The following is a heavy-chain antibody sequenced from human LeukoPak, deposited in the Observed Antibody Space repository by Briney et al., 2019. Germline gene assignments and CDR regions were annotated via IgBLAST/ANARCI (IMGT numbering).Heavy chain of an antibody. D-gene: IGHD2-2*01. V-gene: IGHV1-18*01. CDR1: GYTFSSYG. J-gene: IGHJ5*02. CDR2: ISAYNGNT. Sequence: ASVKVCCKASGYTFSSYGISWVRQAPGQGLEWMGWISAYNGNTNYAQMVQGRVTMTTDTSTSTAYMEVRSLRSDDTAMYYCARDVGDIVTIPAAISVPWGQGTLVTVSS. CDR3: ARDVGDIVTIPAAISVP.